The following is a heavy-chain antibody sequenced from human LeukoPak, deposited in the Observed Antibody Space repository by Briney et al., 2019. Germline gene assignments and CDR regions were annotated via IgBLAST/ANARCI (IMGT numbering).Heavy chain of an antibody. CDR3: ARVGEYCSSTSCFGGKYYYYYMDV. CDR2: ISSSGSTI. D-gene: IGHD2-2*01. J-gene: IGHJ6*03. Sequence: GGSLRLSCAASGFTFSDYYMSWIRQAPGKGLEWVSYISSSGSTIYYAVSVKGRFTISRDNAKNSLYLQMNSLRAEDTAVYYCARVGEYCSSTSCFGGKYYYYYMDVWGKGTTVTVSS. V-gene: IGHV3-11*04. CDR1: GFTFSDYY.